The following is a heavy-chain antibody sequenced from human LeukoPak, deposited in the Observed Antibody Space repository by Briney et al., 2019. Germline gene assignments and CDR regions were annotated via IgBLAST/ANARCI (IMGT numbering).Heavy chain of an antibody. V-gene: IGHV3-21*04. Sequence: GGSLRLSCAASGYTLSRYSMNWVRQAPGKGREWVSSISSSSSYIYNADSVKSRFTLSRDNSKNTLYLQMNSLRAEDTAVYYCARRAGAYSHPYDYWGQGTLVTVSS. D-gene: IGHD4/OR15-4a*01. CDR2: ISSSSSYI. CDR3: ARRAGAYSHPYDY. CDR1: GYTLSRYS. J-gene: IGHJ4*02.